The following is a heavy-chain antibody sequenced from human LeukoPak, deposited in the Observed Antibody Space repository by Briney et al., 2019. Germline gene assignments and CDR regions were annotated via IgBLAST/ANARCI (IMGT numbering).Heavy chain of an antibody. Sequence: SSETLSLTCTVSGGSVSSGRYYWSWIRQPPGKGLEWIGEINHSGSTNYNPSLKSRVTISVDTSKNQFSLKLSSVAAADTAVYYCASAMGPDAFDIWGQGTMVTVSS. CDR2: INHSGST. CDR3: ASAMGPDAFDI. D-gene: IGHD2-8*01. V-gene: IGHV4-39*07. J-gene: IGHJ3*02. CDR1: GGSVSSGRYY.